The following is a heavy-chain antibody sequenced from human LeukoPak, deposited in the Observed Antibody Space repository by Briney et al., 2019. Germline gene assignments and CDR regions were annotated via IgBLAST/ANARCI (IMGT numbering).Heavy chain of an antibody. CDR1: GGSFTGYY. CDR2: INHSGST. V-gene: IGHV4-34*01. J-gene: IGHJ5*02. CDR3: ARVVSGAYSSSWYLSTNWFDP. D-gene: IGHD6-13*01. Sequence: SETLSLTCAVYGGSFTGYYWSWIRQPPGKGLEWIGEINHSGSTNYNPSLKSRVSISVDTAKNQFSLKLSSVTAADTAVYYCARVVSGAYSSSWYLSTNWFDPWGQGTLVTVSS.